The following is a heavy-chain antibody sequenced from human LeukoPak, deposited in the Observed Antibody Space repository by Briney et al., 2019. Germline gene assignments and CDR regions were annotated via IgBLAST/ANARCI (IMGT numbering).Heavy chain of an antibody. CDR2: ISGSGGST. CDR1: GFTLSSYA. J-gene: IGHJ4*02. D-gene: IGHD3-3*01. Sequence: PGGSLRLSCAASGFTLSSYAMSWVRQAPGKGLEWVSAISGSGGSTYYADSVKGRFTISRDNSKNTLYLQMNSLRAEDTAVYYCATYYDFWSGYYFDYWGQGTLVTVSS. V-gene: IGHV3-23*01. CDR3: ATYYDFWSGYYFDY.